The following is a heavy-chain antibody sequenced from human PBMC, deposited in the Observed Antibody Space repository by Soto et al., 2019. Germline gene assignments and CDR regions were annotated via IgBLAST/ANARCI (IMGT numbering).Heavy chain of an antibody. CDR3: AREGVEDVVVVAATHNYYYYYMDV. Sequence: GGSLRLSCAASGFTFSDYYMSWIRQAPGKGLEWVSYISSSGSTIYYADSVKGRFTISRDNAKNSLYLQMNSLRAEDTAVDYCAREGVEDVVVVAATHNYYYYYMDVWGKGTTVTVSS. CDR1: GFTFSDYY. D-gene: IGHD2-15*01. J-gene: IGHJ6*03. V-gene: IGHV3-11*01. CDR2: ISSSGSTI.